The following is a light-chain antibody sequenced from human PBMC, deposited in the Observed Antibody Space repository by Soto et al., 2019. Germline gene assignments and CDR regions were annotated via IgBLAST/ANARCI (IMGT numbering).Light chain of an antibody. CDR1: SSNVGSYNL. CDR3: CSKAGGTSVV. V-gene: IGLV2-23*01. CDR2: DAR. Sequence: QSALTQPASVSESPGQSITISCTGTSSNVGSYNLVSCHQQHPGKVPKLVIYDARHPSSGVSARFSGSRSANTPSLTSAGLEVEDEADYYSCSKAGGTSVVFGGGTKLTVL. J-gene: IGLJ2*01.